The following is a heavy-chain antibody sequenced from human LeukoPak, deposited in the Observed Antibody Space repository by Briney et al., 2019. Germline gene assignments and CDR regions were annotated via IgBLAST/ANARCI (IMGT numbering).Heavy chain of an antibody. J-gene: IGHJ4*02. D-gene: IGHD4-23*01. CDR3: ARGPDYGGNLDY. CDR2: ISYDGSNK. V-gene: IGHV3-30-3*01. Sequence: GSLRLSCAASGFTFSSYAMHWVRQAPGKGLEWVAVISYDGSNKYYADSVKGRFTISRDNSKNTLYLQMNSLRAEDTAVYYCARGPDYGGNLDYWGQGTLVTVSS. CDR1: GFTFSSYA.